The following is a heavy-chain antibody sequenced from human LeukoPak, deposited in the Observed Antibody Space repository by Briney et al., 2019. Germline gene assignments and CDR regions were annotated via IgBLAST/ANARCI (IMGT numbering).Heavy chain of an antibody. Sequence: PGGSLRLSCAASGFIFSTYWMSWVRQAPGKGLEWVANINQDGTEKYYVDSVKGRFTVSRDYAKNSLYLQMNSLRVEDTAVYYCARDSIVVVPAAMVFYYYYYMDVRGKGTTVTVSS. J-gene: IGHJ6*03. CDR3: ARDSIVVVPAAMVFYYYYYMDV. D-gene: IGHD2-2*01. CDR2: INQDGTEK. V-gene: IGHV3-7*01. CDR1: GFIFSTYW.